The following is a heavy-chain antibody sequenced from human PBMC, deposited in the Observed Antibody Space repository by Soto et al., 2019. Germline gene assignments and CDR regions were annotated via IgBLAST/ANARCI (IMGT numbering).Heavy chain of an antibody. CDR3: ARRAWDSYYAIDV. Sequence: GGALRLSCAASGFKYTDFALHWVRQSPGKGLEWVVIISYDGSDKYYADSVKGRFVISRDNPKNTLYLEMNSLRPEDTAVYFCARRAWDSYYAIDVWGQGTTVTVSS. J-gene: IGHJ6*02. D-gene: IGHD3-22*01. V-gene: IGHV3-30*09. CDR1: GFKYTDFA. CDR2: ISYDGSDK.